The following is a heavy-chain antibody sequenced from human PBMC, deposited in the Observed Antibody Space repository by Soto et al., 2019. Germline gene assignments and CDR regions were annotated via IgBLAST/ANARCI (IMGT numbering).Heavy chain of an antibody. D-gene: IGHD2-2*01. V-gene: IGHV1-18*01. CDR3: ARDSQFSTSWQKFDY. Sequence: QVQLVQSGVEVKQPGASVKVSCQASGYTFTSYGISWLRQAPGQGPEWMGWVNTYNGNPNYAQTLQGRVTMTTDTPTSTAYRELSSLRSDYTAVYYCARDSQFSTSWQKFDYWGQGTLVTVSS. CDR1: GYTFTSYG. CDR2: VNTYNGNP. J-gene: IGHJ4*02.